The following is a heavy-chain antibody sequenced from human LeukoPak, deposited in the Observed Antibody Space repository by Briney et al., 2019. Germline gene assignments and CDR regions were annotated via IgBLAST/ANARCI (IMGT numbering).Heavy chain of an antibody. J-gene: IGHJ4*02. Sequence: ASVKVSCKASGYTFTSYAMHWVRQAPGQRLEWMGWINAGNGNTKYSQEFQGRVTITRDTSASTAYMELSSLRSEDMAVYYCARSRVPTYYYDSSGYEFDYWGQGTLVTVSS. CDR2: INAGNGNT. CDR3: ARSRVPTYYYDSSGYEFDY. CDR1: GYTFTSYA. V-gene: IGHV1-3*03. D-gene: IGHD3-22*01.